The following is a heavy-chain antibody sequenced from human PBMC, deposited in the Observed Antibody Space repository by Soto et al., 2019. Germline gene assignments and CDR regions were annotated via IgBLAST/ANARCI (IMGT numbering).Heavy chain of an antibody. CDR1: GGTFRVYA. CDR2: IGGGDDDR. D-gene: IGHD3-10*01. J-gene: IGHJ3*02. Sequence: ASVKVSCKASGGTFRVYARTWVRQAPGKGLQWVSSIGGGDDDRHYADSVKGRFTISRDYHKSTVSLQMNSLRAGDTAIYYCVKDRMSYNSVWDAFDIWGRGTMVTVAS. CDR3: VKDRMSYNSVWDAFDI. V-gene: IGHV3-23*01.